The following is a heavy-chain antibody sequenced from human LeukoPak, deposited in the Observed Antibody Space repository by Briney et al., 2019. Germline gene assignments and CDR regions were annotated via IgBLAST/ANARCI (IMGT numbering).Heavy chain of an antibody. D-gene: IGHD2-15*01. CDR1: GFAFSSYW. Sequence: PGGSLRLSCGAYGFAFSSYWMTSLRQAPGKGLEFVANIESAGSPTYYADSVKGRFTISRDNTKNLLYLQMNSLTAEDSAVYHCGRFGYVSAVDTWGQGALVTVSS. J-gene: IGHJ5*02. V-gene: IGHV3-7*01. CDR2: IESAGSPT. CDR3: GRFGYVSAVDT.